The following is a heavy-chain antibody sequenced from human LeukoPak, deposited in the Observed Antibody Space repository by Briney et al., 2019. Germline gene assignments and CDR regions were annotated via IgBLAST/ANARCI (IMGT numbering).Heavy chain of an antibody. CDR3: ARRAGSDY. J-gene: IGHJ4*02. V-gene: IGHV3-53*01. CDR2: MYSNGNT. D-gene: IGHD6-13*01. CDR1: GFTVSGNY. Sequence: GGSLRLSCAASGFTVSGNYMSWVRQAPGRGLEWVSVMYSNGNTYYADSVRGRFTISRDNSKNTVFLQMNSLRAEDTAVYYCARRAGSDYWGQGTLVTVSS.